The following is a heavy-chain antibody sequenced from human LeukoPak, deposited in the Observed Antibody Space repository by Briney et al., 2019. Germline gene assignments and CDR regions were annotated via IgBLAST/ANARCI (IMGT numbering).Heavy chain of an antibody. V-gene: IGHV3-64D*06. CDR2: ISSNGGGT. CDR1: GFTFSSYA. CDR3: VKEGHYDMHNWFDP. Sequence: GGSLRLSCSASGFTFSSYAMHWVRQAPGKGLEYVSAISSNGGGTYYADSVKGRFTISRDNSKNTLYLQMSSLRAEDTAVYYCVKEGHYDMHNWFDPWGQGTLVTVSS. J-gene: IGHJ5*02. D-gene: IGHD3-9*01.